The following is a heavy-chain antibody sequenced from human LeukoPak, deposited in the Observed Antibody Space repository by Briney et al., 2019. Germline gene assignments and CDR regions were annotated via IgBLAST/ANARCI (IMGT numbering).Heavy chain of an antibody. CDR1: GGSFSGYY. D-gene: IGHD3-22*01. CDR3: ARGFPYYYDSSGY. V-gene: IGHV4-34*01. CDR2: INHSGST. Sequence: PSETLSLTCAVYGGSFSGYYWSWIRQPPGKGLEWIGEINHSGSTNYNPSLKSRVTISVDTSKNQFSLKPSSVTAADTAVYYCARGFPYYYDSSGYWGQGTLVTVSS. J-gene: IGHJ4*02.